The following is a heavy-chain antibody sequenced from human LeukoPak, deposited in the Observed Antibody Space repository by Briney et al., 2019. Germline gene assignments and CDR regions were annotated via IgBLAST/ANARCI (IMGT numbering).Heavy chain of an antibody. CDR3: ARVPPPASIVVVPAAS. D-gene: IGHD2-2*01. V-gene: IGHV3-21*01. CDR1: GFTFSSYS. J-gene: IGHJ4*02. CDR2: ISSSSSYI. Sequence: GGSLRLSCAASGFTFSSYSMNWVRQAPGKGLEWVSSISSSSSYIYYADSVKGRFTISRDNAKNSLYLQMNSLRAEDTAVYYCARVPPPASIVVVPAASWDQGTLVTVSS.